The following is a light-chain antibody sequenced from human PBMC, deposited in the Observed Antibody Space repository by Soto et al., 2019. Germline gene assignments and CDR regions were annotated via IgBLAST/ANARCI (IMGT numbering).Light chain of an antibody. CDR1: QGIGNA. CDR2: GAS. V-gene: IGKV1-6*02. CDR3: QHYNSYSEA. J-gene: IGKJ1*01. Sequence: ALPMTQSPSSLSASFGDSVTIXXRASQGIGNALGWYQQKPGKPPKVXIYGASNLQSGVPPRFSGSGSGTEFTLTISSLQPDDFATYYCQHYNSYSEAFGQGTKVDIK.